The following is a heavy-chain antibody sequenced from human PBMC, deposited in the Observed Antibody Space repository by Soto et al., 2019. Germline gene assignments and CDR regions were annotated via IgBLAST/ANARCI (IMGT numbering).Heavy chain of an antibody. Sequence: SETLSLTCTVSGGSISSGGYYWSWIRQHPGKGLEWIGYIYYSGSTYYNPSLKSRVTISVDTSKNQFSLKLSSVTAADTAVYYCARGGDYPYYYGMDVCGQRTTVTVSS. V-gene: IGHV4-31*03. CDR3: ARGGDYPYYYGMDV. CDR1: GGSISSGGYY. CDR2: IYYSGST. D-gene: IGHD4-17*01. J-gene: IGHJ6*02.